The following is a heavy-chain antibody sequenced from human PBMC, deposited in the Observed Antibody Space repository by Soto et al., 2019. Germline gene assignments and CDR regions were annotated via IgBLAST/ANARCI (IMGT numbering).Heavy chain of an antibody. V-gene: IGHV3-21*01. CDR3: AREDPSDYIWGSYRPGFDY. CDR1: GFTFSSYS. J-gene: IGHJ4*02. Sequence: EVQLVESGGGLVKPGGSLRLSCAASGFTFSSYSMNWVRQAPGKGLEWVSSISSSSSYIYYADSVKGRFTISRDNAKNSLYLQMNSLRAEDTAVYYCAREDPSDYIWGSYRPGFDYWGQGTLVTVSS. D-gene: IGHD3-16*02. CDR2: ISSSSSYI.